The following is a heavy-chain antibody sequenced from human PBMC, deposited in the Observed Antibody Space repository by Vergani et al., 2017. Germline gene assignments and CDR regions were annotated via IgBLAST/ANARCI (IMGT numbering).Heavy chain of an antibody. V-gene: IGHV3-9*01. D-gene: IGHD2-15*01. Sequence: EVQLVESGGGLVQPGRSLRLSCAASGFTFDDYAMHWVRQAPGKGLEWVSGINWNSDSIAYADSVKGRFTISRDNAKNSLYLQMNSLRAEDTAVYYCVRLAGYCSGGNCYSNFDYWGQGTLVTVSS. CDR2: INWNSDSI. J-gene: IGHJ4*02. CDR3: VRLAGYCSGGNCYSNFDY. CDR1: GFTFDDYA.